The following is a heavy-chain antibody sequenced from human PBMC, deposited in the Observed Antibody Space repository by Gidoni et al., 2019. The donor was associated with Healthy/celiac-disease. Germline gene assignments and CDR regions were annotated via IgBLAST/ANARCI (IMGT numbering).Heavy chain of an antibody. V-gene: IGHV3-48*03. CDR1: GFPFSSYE. CDR2: ISSSGSTI. CDR3: ARDRPEWELLPHYGMDV. D-gene: IGHD1-26*01. Sequence: EVQLVESGGGLVQPGGSLRLSCAASGFPFSSYEMNWVRQAPGKGLGWVSYISSSGSTIYYADSVKGRFTISRDNAKNSLYRQMNSLRAEDTAVYYCARDRPEWELLPHYGMDVWGQGTTVTVSS. J-gene: IGHJ6*02.